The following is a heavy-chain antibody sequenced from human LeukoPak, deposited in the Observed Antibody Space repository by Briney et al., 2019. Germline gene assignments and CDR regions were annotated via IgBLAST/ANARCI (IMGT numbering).Heavy chain of an antibody. CDR3: AREEFVAASFNWFDP. CDR2: IKQDGSEK. CDR1: GFTFSSYW. Sequence: PGGSLRLSCAASGFTFSSYWMSWVRQAPGKGLEWVANIKQDGSEKYYVDSVKGRFTISRDNAKNSLYLQMNSLRAEDTAVYYCAREEFVAASFNWFDPWGQGTLVTVSS. D-gene: IGHD6-6*01. V-gene: IGHV3-7*01. J-gene: IGHJ5*02.